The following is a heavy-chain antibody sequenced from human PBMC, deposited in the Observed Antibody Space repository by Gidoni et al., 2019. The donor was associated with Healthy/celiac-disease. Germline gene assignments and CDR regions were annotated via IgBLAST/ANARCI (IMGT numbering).Heavy chain of an antibody. CDR1: AFTFADYA. J-gene: IGHJ3*02. Sequence: EVQLVESRGGLVQPGRSLRLSCAASAFTFADYAMHWVRHAPGKGLAWVSCISWNSGSIGYAAAGKGRFTISRDNAKNSLYLQMNSLRAEDTALYYCAKDMAGWLQSNDAFDIWGQGTMVTVSS. CDR2: ISWNSGSI. D-gene: IGHD5-12*01. CDR3: AKDMAGWLQSNDAFDI. V-gene: IGHV3-9*01.